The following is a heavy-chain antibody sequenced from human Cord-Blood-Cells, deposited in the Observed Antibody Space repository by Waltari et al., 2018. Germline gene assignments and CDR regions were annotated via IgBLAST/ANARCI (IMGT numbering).Heavy chain of an antibody. J-gene: IGHJ4*02. CDR3: ARVRHYDFWSGYYHFDY. Sequence: QVQLVQSGAEVKKPGASVKVSCKASGYTFTGYYMQLVRQAPGQGLEWMGWINPNSGGTNYAQKFQGMVTMTRDTSISTAYMELSRLRSDDTAVYYCARVRHYDFWSGYYHFDYWGQGTLATVSS. V-gene: IGHV1-2*02. D-gene: IGHD3-3*01. CDR2: INPNSGGT. CDR1: GYTFTGYY.